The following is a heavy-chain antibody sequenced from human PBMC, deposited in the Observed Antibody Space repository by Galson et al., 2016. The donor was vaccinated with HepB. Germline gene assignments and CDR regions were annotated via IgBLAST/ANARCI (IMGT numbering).Heavy chain of an antibody. J-gene: IGHJ5*02. CDR2: IYHSGTT. V-gene: IGHV4-4*02. CDR3: ARNSGGSYLGWFDP. CDR1: GGSISSSNW. Sequence: ETLSLLCAVSGGSISSSNWWTWVRQPPGKGLEWIGEIYHSGTTHYNPSLESRVTISVDKSKNQFSLKLNSVTAADTAVYYCARNSGGSYLGWFDPWGQGTLVTVSS. D-gene: IGHD1-26*01.